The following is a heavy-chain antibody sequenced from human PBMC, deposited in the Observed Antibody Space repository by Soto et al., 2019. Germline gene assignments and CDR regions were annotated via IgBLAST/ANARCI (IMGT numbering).Heavy chain of an antibody. D-gene: IGHD6-25*01. CDR1: GGTFSSYA. V-gene: IGHV1-69*01. J-gene: IGHJ6*02. CDR3: ARFAGGYSSGWAPDYYGMDV. CDR2: IIPIFGTA. Sequence: QVQLVQSGAEVKKPGSSVKVSCKASGGTFSSYAISWVRQAPGQGLEWMGGIIPIFGTANYAQKFQGRVTITADESTSTAYMELSSRSSEATAVYYGARFAGGYSSGWAPDYYGMDVWGQGTTVTVSS.